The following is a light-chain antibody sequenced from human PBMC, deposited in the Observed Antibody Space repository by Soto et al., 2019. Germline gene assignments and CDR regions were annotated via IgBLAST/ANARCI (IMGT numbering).Light chain of an antibody. CDR1: QVISTS. J-gene: IGKJ5*01. CDR3: QQLFDSPIT. V-gene: IGKV1-9*01. CDR2: AAS. Sequence: GESVTITCRASQVISTSLAWYQVKQGKAPKLLIYAASTLESGVPSRFSATVYGTEFSLTITSLQTEDFATYDCQQLFDSPITFGQGTRLEIK.